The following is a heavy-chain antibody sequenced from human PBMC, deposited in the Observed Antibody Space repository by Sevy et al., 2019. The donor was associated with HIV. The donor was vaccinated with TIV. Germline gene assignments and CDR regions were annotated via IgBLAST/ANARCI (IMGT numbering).Heavy chain of an antibody. CDR2: IKQDGSEK. D-gene: IGHD3-16*01. CDR3: ARDGVMGSY. CDR1: GFTFSSYW. J-gene: IGHJ4*02. Sequence: GGSLRLSCAASGFTFSSYWMSWVRQAPGKGLGWVANIKQDGSEKNYVDSVKGRFTISRDNAKNSLYLQMNSLRADDTAVYYCARDGVMGSYWGQGTLVTVSS. V-gene: IGHV3-7*01.